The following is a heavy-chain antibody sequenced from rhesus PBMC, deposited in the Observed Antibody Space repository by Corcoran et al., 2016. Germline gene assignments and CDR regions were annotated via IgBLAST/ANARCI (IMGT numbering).Heavy chain of an antibody. CDR2: SYVNSAST. D-gene: IGHD3-34*01. J-gene: IGHJ4*01. Sequence: QLQLQESGPGLVKPSETLSLTCAVSGGSIRDYYSWNWIRQPPGKGLEWIGISYVNSASTYYNPSLKSRVTISKDTSKNRFFLKLSSVTAADTAVYYCARESTGVIVIDYWGQGVLVTVSS. V-gene: IGHV4S9*01. CDR1: GGSIRDYYS. CDR3: ARESTGVIVIDY.